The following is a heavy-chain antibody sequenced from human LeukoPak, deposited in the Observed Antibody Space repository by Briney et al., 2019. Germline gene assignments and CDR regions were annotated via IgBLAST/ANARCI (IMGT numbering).Heavy chain of an antibody. Sequence: SETLSLTCAVYGGSFGGYYWSCIRQPPGKGLEWIGEINHSGSTNYNPSLKSRVTISVDTSKNQFSLKLSSVTAADTAVYYCARGPLAAAGTLTYYYYGMDVWGQGTTVTVSS. CDR1: GGSFGGYY. D-gene: IGHD6-13*01. CDR3: ARGPLAAAGTLTYYYYGMDV. CDR2: INHSGST. V-gene: IGHV4-34*01. J-gene: IGHJ6*02.